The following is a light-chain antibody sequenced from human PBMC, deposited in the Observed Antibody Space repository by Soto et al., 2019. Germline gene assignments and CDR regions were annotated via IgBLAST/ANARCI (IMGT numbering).Light chain of an antibody. V-gene: IGLV2-8*01. J-gene: IGLJ1*01. CDR2: DVN. CDR3: SSHAGSNNPVV. CDR1: SSDVGGYNY. Sequence: QSALTQPPSASGSPGQSVTISCTGTSSDVGGYNYVSWYQQHPGKAPKVLIYDVNKRPSGVPDRFSGSKSGNTASLTVSGLQAEDEDDDYCSSHAGSNNPVVFGTGTKLTVL.